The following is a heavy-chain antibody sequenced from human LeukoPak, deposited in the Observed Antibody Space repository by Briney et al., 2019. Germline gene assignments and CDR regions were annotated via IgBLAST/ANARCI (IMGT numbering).Heavy chain of an antibody. J-gene: IGHJ4*02. CDR1: GGSISSSSYY. D-gene: IGHD3-3*01. CDR3: ARHSRFDFWSGYLWYFDY. CDR2: IYYSGST. V-gene: IGHV4-39*01. Sequence: SETLYLTCTVSGGSISSSSYYWGWIRQPPGKGLEWIGSIYYSGSTYYNPSLKSRVTISVDTSKNQFSLKLSSVTAADTAVYYCARHSRFDFWSGYLWYFDYWGQGTLVTVSS.